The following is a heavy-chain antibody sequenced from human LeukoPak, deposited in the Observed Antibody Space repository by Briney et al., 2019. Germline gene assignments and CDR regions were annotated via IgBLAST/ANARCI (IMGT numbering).Heavy chain of an antibody. CDR1: GGSISSYY. Sequence: SETLSLTCTVSGGSISSYYWSWIRQPAGKGLEWIGRIYTSGSTNYNPSLKSRVTMSVDTSKNQFSLKLSSVTAADTAVYYCARDRYYYDSSGYYYFDYWGQGTLVTVSS. D-gene: IGHD3-22*01. V-gene: IGHV4-4*07. J-gene: IGHJ4*02. CDR3: ARDRYYYDSSGYYYFDY. CDR2: IYTSGST.